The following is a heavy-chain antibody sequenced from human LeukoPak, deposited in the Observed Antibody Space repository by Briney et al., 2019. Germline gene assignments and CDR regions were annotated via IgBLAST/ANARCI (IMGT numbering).Heavy chain of an antibody. D-gene: IGHD5-24*01. J-gene: IGHJ4*02. CDR1: GFTFSSYW. V-gene: IGHV3-74*01. Sequence: GGSLRLSCTASGFTFSSYWMHWVRQAPGTGLVRVSRINSDGGSTSYADSVKGRFTISRDNAKNTLYLQMNSLRAEDTAVYYCARRIQGMAPYYFDYWGQGTLVTVSS. CDR3: ARRIQGMAPYYFDY. CDR2: INSDGGST.